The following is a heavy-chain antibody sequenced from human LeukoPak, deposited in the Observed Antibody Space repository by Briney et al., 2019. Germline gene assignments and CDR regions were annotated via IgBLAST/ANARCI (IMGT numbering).Heavy chain of an antibody. CDR3: ARGTNMVIMDY. J-gene: IGHJ4*02. CDR2: IYYSGST. CDR1: GGSISSGGYY. V-gene: IGHV4-31*03. Sequence: SQTLSLTCTVSGGSISSGGYYWSWIRQHPGKGLEWIGYIYYSGSTYYNPSLKSRVAISVDTSKNQFSLKLSSVTAADTAVYYCARGTNMVIMDYWGQGTLVTVSS. D-gene: IGHD3-10*01.